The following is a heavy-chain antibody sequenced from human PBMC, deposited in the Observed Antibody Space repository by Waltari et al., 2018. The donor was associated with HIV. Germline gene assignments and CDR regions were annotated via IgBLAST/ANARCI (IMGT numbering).Heavy chain of an antibody. CDR2: ISYDGSNK. CDR1: GFTFSSYG. J-gene: IGHJ4*02. V-gene: IGHV3-30*18. Sequence: QVQLVESGGGVVQPGRSLRLSCAASGFTFSSYGMHWVRQAPGKGLEWVAVISYDGSNKYYADSVKGRFTISRDNSKNTLYLQMNSLRAEDTAVYYCAKDKGRYGDFSCDYWGQGTLVTVSS. CDR3: AKDKGRYGDFSCDY. D-gene: IGHD4-17*01.